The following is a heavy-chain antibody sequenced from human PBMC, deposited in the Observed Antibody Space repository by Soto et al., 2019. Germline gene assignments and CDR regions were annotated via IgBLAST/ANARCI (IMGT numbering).Heavy chain of an antibody. V-gene: IGHV3-30*18. Sequence: QVQLVESGGGVVQPGRSLRLSCAASGFTFSSYGMHWVRQAPGKGLEWVAVISYDGSNKYYADSVKGRFTISRDNSKNTLYLQMNSLRAEDTAVYYCAKGIAVAGRTLPFDYWGQGTLVTVSS. CDR1: GFTFSSYG. J-gene: IGHJ4*02. D-gene: IGHD6-19*01. CDR2: ISYDGSNK. CDR3: AKGIAVAGRTLPFDY.